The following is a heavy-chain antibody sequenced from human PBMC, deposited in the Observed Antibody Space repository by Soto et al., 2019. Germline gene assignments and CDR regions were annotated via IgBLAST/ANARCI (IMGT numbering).Heavy chain of an antibody. V-gene: IGHV3-66*01. J-gene: IGHJ5*02. CDR2: IYSGGST. CDR1: GFTVSSNY. CDR3: ATLLRTTGPVRFGSFGP. Sequence: EVQLVESGGGLVQPGGSLRLSCAASGFTVSSNYMSWVRQAPGQGLEWVPVIYSGGSTYYADSVKGRFTISRDNSKNTLYLQMNRLRAEDTAVYYCATLLRTTGPVRFGSFGPWGQGTLVTVSS. D-gene: IGHD4-17*01.